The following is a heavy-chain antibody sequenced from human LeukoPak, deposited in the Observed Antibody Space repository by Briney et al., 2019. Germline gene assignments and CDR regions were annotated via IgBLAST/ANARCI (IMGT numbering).Heavy chain of an antibody. Sequence: ASVKVSCKASGYTFTGYYMHWVRQAPGQGLEWMGWMNPNSGNTGYAQKFQGRVTITRNTSISTAYMELSSLRSEDTAVYYCARGQVAGNDNWFDPWGQGTLVTVSS. V-gene: IGHV1-8*03. J-gene: IGHJ5*02. CDR1: GYTFTGYY. D-gene: IGHD6-19*01. CDR3: ARGQVAGNDNWFDP. CDR2: MNPNSGNT.